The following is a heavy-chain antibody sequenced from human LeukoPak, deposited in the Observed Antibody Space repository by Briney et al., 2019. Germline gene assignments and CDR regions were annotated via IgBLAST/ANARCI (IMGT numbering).Heavy chain of an antibody. CDR2: IIPILGIA. Sequence: GGSLRLSCAASGFTFSSYAISWVRQAPGQGLEWMGRIIPILGIANYAQKFQGRVTITADKSTSTAYMELSSLRSEDTAVYYCARNRETGTTVGAFDIWGQGTMVTVSS. J-gene: IGHJ3*02. V-gene: IGHV1-69*04. CDR1: GFTFSSYA. D-gene: IGHD1-1*01. CDR3: ARNRETGTTVGAFDI.